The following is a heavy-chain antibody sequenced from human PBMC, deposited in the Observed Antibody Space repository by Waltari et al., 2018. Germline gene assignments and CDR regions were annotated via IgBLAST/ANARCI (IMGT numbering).Heavy chain of an antibody. V-gene: IGHV4-59*01. Sequence: QVQLQESGPGLVKPSETLSLTFAVSGASLNTFYWTWLRQPPGKALEGIGNIAYRGSTNYSPSLKSRVTIAVDTSKNQFSLNLGSVTAADTAVYYCARGGSGSRANFDCWGQGTLVTVSS. D-gene: IGHD3-10*01. CDR2: IAYRGST. CDR1: GASLNTFY. CDR3: ARGGSGSRANFDC. J-gene: IGHJ4*02.